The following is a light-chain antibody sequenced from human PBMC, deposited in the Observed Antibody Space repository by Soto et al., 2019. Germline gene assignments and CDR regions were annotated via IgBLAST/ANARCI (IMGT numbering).Light chain of an antibody. V-gene: IGLV2-14*01. CDR2: EVN. CDR3: SSYTTSSTLV. J-gene: IGLJ1*01. CDR1: SSDVGGYNF. Sequence: QSALTQPASVSGSPGQSITISCTGTSSDVGGYNFVSWYQQYPGTAPKVVIYEVNNRPSGVSDRFSGSKSGNTASLTISGLQAEDEADYYCSSYTTSSTLVFGNGTKVTVL.